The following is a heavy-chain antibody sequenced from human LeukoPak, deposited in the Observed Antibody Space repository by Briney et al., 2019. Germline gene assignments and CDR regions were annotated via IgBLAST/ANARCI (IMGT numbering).Heavy chain of an antibody. V-gene: IGHV3-48*01. D-gene: IGHD3-22*01. CDR2: ISSISSTI. J-gene: IGHJ6*03. CDR3: AGTNYYYDSSGYYYYYYYMGV. CDR1: GFTFSSYE. Sequence: GGSLRLSCAASGFTFSSYEMKWVRQAPGKGLEWVSYISSISSTIYYADSVKGRFTISGDNAKNSLYRQMNSLRAEDTAVYYCAGTNYYYDSSGYYYYYYYMGVWGKGTTVTVSS.